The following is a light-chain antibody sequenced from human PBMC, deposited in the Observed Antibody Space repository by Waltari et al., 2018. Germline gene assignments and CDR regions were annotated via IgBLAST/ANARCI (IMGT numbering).Light chain of an antibody. J-gene: IGLJ2*01. CDR1: KLGDKY. CDR2: QDT. CDR3: QAWDSNTVV. Sequence: SYELTQPPSVSVSPGQTASITCSGDKLGDKYAFWYQQKPGQSPVLVIYQDTKRPSGLPERFSGSNSGNTATLTISGTQALDEADYYCQAWDSNTVVFGGGTKLTVL. V-gene: IGLV3-1*01.